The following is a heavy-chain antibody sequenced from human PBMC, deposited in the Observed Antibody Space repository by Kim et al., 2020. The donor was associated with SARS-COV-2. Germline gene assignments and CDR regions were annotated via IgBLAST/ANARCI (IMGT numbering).Heavy chain of an antibody. D-gene: IGHD3-3*01. CDR3: SRSITIFGVVITFDY. J-gene: IGHJ4*02. V-gene: IGHV4-39*07. Sequence: PSLKSRVTIAVDMSKNPFSLKLSSVTAADTAVYYCSRSITIFGVVITFDYWGQGTLVTVSS.